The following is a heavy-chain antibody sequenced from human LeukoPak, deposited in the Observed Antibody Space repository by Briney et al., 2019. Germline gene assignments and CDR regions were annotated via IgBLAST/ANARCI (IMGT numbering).Heavy chain of an antibody. CDR3: ARGDYSLSSYYYYYMDV. V-gene: IGHV4-39*07. Sequence: PSETLSLTCTVSGGSISSSSYYWGWIRQPPGKGLEWIGSIYYSRSTYYNPSLKSRVTISVDTSKNQFSLKLSSVTAADTAVYYCARGDYSLSSYYYYYMDVWGKGTTVTVSS. J-gene: IGHJ6*03. CDR1: GGSISSSSYY. D-gene: IGHD4-11*01. CDR2: IYYSRST.